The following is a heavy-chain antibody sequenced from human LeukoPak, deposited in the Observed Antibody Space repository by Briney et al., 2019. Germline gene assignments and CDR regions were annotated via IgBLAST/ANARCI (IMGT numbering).Heavy chain of an antibody. CDR3: VRLRRNSDSSGYYYYYDY. D-gene: IGHD3-22*01. V-gene: IGHV3-21*01. J-gene: IGHJ4*02. CDR2: INKGATNM. Sequence: AGGSLRLSCAASQFSFSSYSFNWVRQAPGQGLEWVSSINKGATNMYYADSMRGRFTVSRDDAKNSLYLQMNSLTAEDTAVYYCVRLRRNSDSSGYYYYYDYWGGGTLVTVSS. CDR1: QFSFSSYS.